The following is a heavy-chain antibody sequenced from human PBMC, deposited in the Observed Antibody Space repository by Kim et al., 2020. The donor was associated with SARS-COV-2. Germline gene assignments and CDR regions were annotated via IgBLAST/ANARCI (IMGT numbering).Heavy chain of an antibody. Sequence: SQTLSLTCAISGDSVSSSSAAWNWLRQSPSRGLEWLGRTYYRSKWFYDYALSVKSRITINPDTSKNQFSLQLNSVTPEDAAVYYCASQSNSDTSYSGLDVWGQGTTVTVSS. J-gene: IGHJ6*02. CDR1: GDSVSSSSAA. V-gene: IGHV6-1*01. CDR3: ASQSNSDTSYSGLDV. CDR2: TYYRSKWFY. D-gene: IGHD3-22*01.